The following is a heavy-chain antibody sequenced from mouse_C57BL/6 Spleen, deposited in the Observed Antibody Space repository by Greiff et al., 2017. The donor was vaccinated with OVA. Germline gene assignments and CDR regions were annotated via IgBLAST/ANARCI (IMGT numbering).Heavy chain of an antibody. Sequence: QVQLQQPGAELVMPGASVKLSCKASGYTFTSYWMHWVKQRPGQGLEWIGEIDPSDSYTNYNQKFKGKSTLTVDKSSSTAYMQLSSLTSEDSAVYYCARSLYDGYYFDYWGQGTTLTVSS. CDR2: IDPSDSYT. CDR1: GYTFTSYW. J-gene: IGHJ2*01. CDR3: ARSLYDGYYFDY. D-gene: IGHD2-3*01. V-gene: IGHV1-69*01.